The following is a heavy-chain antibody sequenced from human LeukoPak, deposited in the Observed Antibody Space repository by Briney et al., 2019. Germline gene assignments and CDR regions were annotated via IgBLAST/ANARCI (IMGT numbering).Heavy chain of an antibody. J-gene: IGHJ6*02. CDR3: AKVPLGPLQSRYYYGMDV. CDR2: ISGSGDST. V-gene: IGHV3-23*01. CDR1: GFTFSSYA. Sequence: PGGSLRLSCAASGFTFSSYAMSCVRQAPGKGLEWVSAISGSGDSTYYADSVKGRFTISRDNSKNTLYLQMNSLRAEDTAVYYCAKVPLGPLQSRYYYGMDVWGQGTTVTVSS.